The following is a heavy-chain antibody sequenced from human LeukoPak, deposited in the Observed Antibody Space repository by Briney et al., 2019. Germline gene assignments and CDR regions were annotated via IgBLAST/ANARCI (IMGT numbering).Heavy chain of an antibody. V-gene: IGHV4-39*01. CDR3: ARHVAAGPGADAFDI. CDR1: GGSISNNSYY. Sequence: SETLSLTCSVSGGSISNNSYYWGWIRQPPGKGLEWIGSIYYSGRTYYNPSLKSRVTIPVDTSKNHFSLKLSSMIAADTAFYYCARHVAAGPGADAFDIWGQGTIVTVSS. J-gene: IGHJ3*02. D-gene: IGHD6-13*01. CDR2: IYYSGRT.